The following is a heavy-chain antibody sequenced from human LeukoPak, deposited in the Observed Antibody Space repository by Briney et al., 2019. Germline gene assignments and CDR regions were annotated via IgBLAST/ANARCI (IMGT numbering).Heavy chain of an antibody. CDR3: AKGLGYYYDSNGYYQPTDAFDI. Sequence: GGSLRLSCAASGFTFSSYAMSWVRQAPGRGLEWVSAISGSGGSTYYADSVKGRFTISRDNSKNTLYLQMNSLRAEDTAVYYCAKGLGYYYDSNGYYQPTDAFDIWGQGTMVTVSS. D-gene: IGHD3-22*01. J-gene: IGHJ3*02. V-gene: IGHV3-23*01. CDR2: ISGSGGST. CDR1: GFTFSSYA.